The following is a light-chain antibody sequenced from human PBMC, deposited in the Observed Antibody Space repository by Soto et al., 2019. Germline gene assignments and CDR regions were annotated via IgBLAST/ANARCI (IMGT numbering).Light chain of an antibody. CDR2: GGS. Sequence: VLTQSPGTLSLSPGDRATLSCRASQRVSGSSVAWYQKPPGQAPRLLIYGGSNRATGIPDRFSGSVSGADFTLTISRLVPEDLAVYHCQQYGNSPSFGQGTKLDIK. J-gene: IGKJ2*01. CDR1: QRVSGSS. CDR3: QQYGNSPS. V-gene: IGKV3-20*01.